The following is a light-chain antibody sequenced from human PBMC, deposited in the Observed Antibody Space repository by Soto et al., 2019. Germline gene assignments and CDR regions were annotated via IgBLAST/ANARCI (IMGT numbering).Light chain of an antibody. V-gene: IGLV4-69*01. Sequence: QLVLTQSPSASASLGASVKLTCTLSSGHSSYAIAWHQQQPEKGPRYLMKVNRDGSHSKGDGIPDRFSGSSSGAERYLTISSLQSEDEADYYCQTWGTGIPVFGGGTQLTVL. CDR1: SGHSSYA. CDR3: QTWGTGIPV. J-gene: IGLJ7*01. CDR2: VNRDGSH.